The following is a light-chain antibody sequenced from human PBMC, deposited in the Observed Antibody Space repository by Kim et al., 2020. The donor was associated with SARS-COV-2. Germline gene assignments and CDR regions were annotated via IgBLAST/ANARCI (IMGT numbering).Light chain of an antibody. V-gene: IGKV4-1*01. CDR3: QQYYYTPWT. Sequence: DTVMIQSPDSLALSLGERATINCKSSQSLLFRSKNKNYLAWYQKKPGQPPRLLVYWASTRESGVPDRFSGSGSGSDFTLTIRNLQAEDVAVYYCQQYYYTPWTFGQGTKVDIK. J-gene: IGKJ1*01. CDR1: QSLLFRSKNKNY. CDR2: WAS.